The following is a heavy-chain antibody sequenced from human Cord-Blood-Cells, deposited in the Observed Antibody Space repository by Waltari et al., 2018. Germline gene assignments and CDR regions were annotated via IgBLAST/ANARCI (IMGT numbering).Heavy chain of an antibody. V-gene: IGHV3-30-3*01. CDR3: ARDPREYYYYYGMDV. CDR1: GFTFSSYA. CDR2: ISYDGSNK. Sequence: LSCAASGFTFSSYAMHWVRQAPGKGLEWVAVISYDGSNKYYADSVKGRFTISRDNSKNTLYLQMNSLRAEDTAVYYCARDPREYYYYYGMDVWGQGTTVTVSS. J-gene: IGHJ6*02.